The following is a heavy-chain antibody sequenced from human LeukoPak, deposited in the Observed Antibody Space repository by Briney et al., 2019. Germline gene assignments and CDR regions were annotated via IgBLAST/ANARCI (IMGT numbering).Heavy chain of an antibody. V-gene: IGHV3-48*02. CDR3: ARDGGFGFLAAFDI. D-gene: IGHD3-10*01. Sequence: TGGSLRLSCTASGFTFNSYSLNWVRQAPGKGLEWISYISGSGSVSYYEDSVKGRFTISRDNAKNSLYLQMNSLRDEDTALYFCARDGGFGFLAAFDIWGQGTMVTVSS. CDR1: GFTFNSYS. CDR2: ISGSGSVS. J-gene: IGHJ3*02.